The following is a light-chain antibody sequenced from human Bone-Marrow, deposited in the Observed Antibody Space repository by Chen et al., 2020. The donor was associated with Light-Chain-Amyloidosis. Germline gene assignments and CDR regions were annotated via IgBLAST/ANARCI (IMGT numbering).Light chain of an antibody. CDR2: EVT. J-gene: IGLJ1*01. V-gene: IGLV2-14*01. CDR3: SSYTITNTLV. Sequence: QSALTQPASVSGSPGQSITISCTGTSSDVGGDNHVSWYQQHPDKAPKLMIYEVTNRPSWVPDRFAGPKSDNTGSRTISGLQNEEEADYFCSSYTITNTLVFGSGNRVTVL. CDR1: SSDVGGDNH.